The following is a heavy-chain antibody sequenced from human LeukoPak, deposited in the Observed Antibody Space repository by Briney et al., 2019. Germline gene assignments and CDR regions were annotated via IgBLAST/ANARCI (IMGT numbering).Heavy chain of an antibody. D-gene: IGHD2-2*01. CDR3: ARYLPAAILFDY. V-gene: IGHV4-38-2*01. Sequence: SETLSLTCAVSGYSISSGYYWGWIRQPPGKGLEWIGSIYHSGSTYYNPSLKSRVTISVDTSKNQFSLKLSSVTAADTAAYYCARYLPAAILFDYWGQGTLVTVSS. CDR2: IYHSGST. CDR1: GYSISSGYY. J-gene: IGHJ4*02.